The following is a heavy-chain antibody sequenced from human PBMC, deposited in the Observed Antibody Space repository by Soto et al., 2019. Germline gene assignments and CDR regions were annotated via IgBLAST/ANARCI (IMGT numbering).Heavy chain of an antibody. CDR3: ARSWEVVVVAADVSWFDP. D-gene: IGHD2-15*01. V-gene: IGHV1-3*01. Sequence: GASVKVSCKASGYTFTSYAMHWVRQAPGQRLEWMGWINAGNGNTKYSRKFQGRVTITRDTSASTAYMELSSLRSEDTAVYYCARSWEVVVVAADVSWFDPWGQGTLVTVSS. CDR1: GYTFTSYA. J-gene: IGHJ5*02. CDR2: INAGNGNT.